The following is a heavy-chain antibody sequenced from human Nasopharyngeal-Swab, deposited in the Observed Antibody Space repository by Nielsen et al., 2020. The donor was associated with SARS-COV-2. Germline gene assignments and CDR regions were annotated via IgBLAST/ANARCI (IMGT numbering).Heavy chain of an antibody. V-gene: IGHV3-23*01. D-gene: IGHD4-17*01. CDR1: GFTFSIYA. Sequence: GESLKISCSASGFTFSIYAMIWVRQAPGKGLEWVSAISGIGCSTYYADSVKGRFTISRDNSKNTLYLQMNSLRAEDTAVYYCAKEPRPDYVDWGYFDYWGQGTLVTVSS. CDR2: ISGIGCST. CDR3: AKEPRPDYVDWGYFDY. J-gene: IGHJ4*02.